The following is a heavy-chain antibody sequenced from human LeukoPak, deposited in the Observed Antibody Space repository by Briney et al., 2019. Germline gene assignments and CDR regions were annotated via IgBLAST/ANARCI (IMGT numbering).Heavy chain of an antibody. Sequence: SVKVSCKASGGTFISYAISWVRQAPGQGLEWMGGIIPIFGTANYAQKFQGRVTITADESTSTAYMELSSLRSEDTAVYYCARGGWNYGYYYGMDVWGQGTTVTVSS. CDR3: ARGGWNYGYYYGMDV. J-gene: IGHJ6*02. CDR2: IIPIFGTA. V-gene: IGHV1-69*13. CDR1: GGTFISYA. D-gene: IGHD1-7*01.